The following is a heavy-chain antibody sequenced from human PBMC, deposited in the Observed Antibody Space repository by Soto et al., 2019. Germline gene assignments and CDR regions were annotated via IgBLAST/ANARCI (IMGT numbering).Heavy chain of an antibody. V-gene: IGHV4-34*01. CDR1: GGSFSGYY. J-gene: IGHJ4*02. Sequence: PSATLSLTCAVYGGSFSGYYWSWIRQPPGKGLEWIGEINHSGSTNYNPSLKSRVTILVDTSKNQFSLKLSSVTAADTAVYYCARVIYSKGDYWGQGTLVTVSS. CDR3: ARVIYSKGDY. D-gene: IGHD5-18*01. CDR2: INHSGST.